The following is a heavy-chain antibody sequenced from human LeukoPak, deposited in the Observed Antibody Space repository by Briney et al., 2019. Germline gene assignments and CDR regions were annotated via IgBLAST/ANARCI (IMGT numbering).Heavy chain of an antibody. Sequence: GGSLRLSCAASGFTFSLYDMIWVRQAPGKGLEWVSYISTGGNTKYYADSVKGRFTISRDNAKNSLYLQMSRLTAEDMGVYYCARDDFDSSGYNPWGQGTVVTVSA. CDR2: ISTGGNTK. CDR1: GFTFSLYD. D-gene: IGHD3-22*01. CDR3: ARDDFDSSGYNP. J-gene: IGHJ1*01. V-gene: IGHV3-48*03.